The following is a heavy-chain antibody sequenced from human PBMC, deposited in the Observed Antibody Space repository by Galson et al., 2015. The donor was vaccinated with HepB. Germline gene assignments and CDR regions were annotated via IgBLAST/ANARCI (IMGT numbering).Heavy chain of an antibody. CDR2: ITPDASEK. J-gene: IGHJ4*02. CDR1: GLTFSSSW. V-gene: IGHV3-7*01. Sequence: SLRLSCAASGLTFSSSWMNWVRQAPGKGLEWVASITPDASEKYYVDSVKGRFTISRDNAKNSLYLQMNSLRAEDTAVYYCANWRRLQHWGQGTLVTVSS. D-gene: IGHD5-24*01. CDR3: ANWRRLQH.